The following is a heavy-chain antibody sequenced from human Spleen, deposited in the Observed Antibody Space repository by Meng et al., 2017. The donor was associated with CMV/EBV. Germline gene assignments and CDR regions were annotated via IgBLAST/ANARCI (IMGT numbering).Heavy chain of an antibody. D-gene: IGHD3-10*01. CDR1: PFSGQA. J-gene: IGHJ6*02. Sequence: PFSGQAISWVRQAPGQGLEWMGGIIPIIDIANHAQQFQGRVTITADRSTSTAYMELSSLRSEDTAVYYCAREAHYASGYYYYGMDVWGQGTTVTVSS. V-gene: IGHV1-69*10. CDR2: IIPIIDIA. CDR3: AREAHYASGYYYYGMDV.